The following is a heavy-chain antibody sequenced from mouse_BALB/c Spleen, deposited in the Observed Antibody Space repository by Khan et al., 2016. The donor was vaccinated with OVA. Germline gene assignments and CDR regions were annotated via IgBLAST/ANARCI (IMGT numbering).Heavy chain of an antibody. V-gene: IGHV5-6*01. Sequence: VELVESGGDLVKPGGSLKLSCAASGFTFSTYGMSWVRQTPDKRLEWVATVSTGGGYTYYPDSVTGRFTISRDNDKNTLYLKMSSLKSEDTVLFCCTSLAYYYDSEGFAYWGQGTLVTVSA. D-gene: IGHD1-1*01. CDR3: TSLAYYYDSEGFAY. CDR2: VSTGGGYT. J-gene: IGHJ3*01. CDR1: GFTFSTYG.